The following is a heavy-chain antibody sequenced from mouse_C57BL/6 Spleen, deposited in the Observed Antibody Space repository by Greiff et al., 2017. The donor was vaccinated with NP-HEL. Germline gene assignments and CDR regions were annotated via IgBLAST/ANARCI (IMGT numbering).Heavy chain of an antibody. J-gene: IGHJ2*01. V-gene: IGHV1-53*01. CDR3: ARVEAYDGYYDYFDY. CDR2: INPSNGGT. Sequence: VQLQQPGTELVKPGASVKLSCKASGYTFTSYWMHWVKQRPGQGLEWIGNINPSNGGTNYNEKFKSKATLTVDKSSSTAYMQLSSLTSEDSAVYYCARVEAYDGYYDYFDYWGQGTTLTVSS. D-gene: IGHD2-3*01. CDR1: GYTFTSYW.